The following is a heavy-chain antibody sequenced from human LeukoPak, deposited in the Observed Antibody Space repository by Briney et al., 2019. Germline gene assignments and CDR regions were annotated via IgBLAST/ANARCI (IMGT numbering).Heavy chain of an antibody. CDR3: TAIEGGRALLWLGPIDY. D-gene: IGHD3-10*01. CDR2: IKRKTDGGTT. CDR1: GLSVSNAW. J-gene: IGHJ4*02. V-gene: IGHV3-15*01. Sequence: PGASLRLAWSASGLSVSNAWIRWVRQAGGNWLEWVVRIKRKTDGGTTDYAAPVKGRLTLSRDDSNNTLYLQTNSLKPEDTAVYYCTAIEGGRALLWLGPIDYWGQGTLVTVSS.